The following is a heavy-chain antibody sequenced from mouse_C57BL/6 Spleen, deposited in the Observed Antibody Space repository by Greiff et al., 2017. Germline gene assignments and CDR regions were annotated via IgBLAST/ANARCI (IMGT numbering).Heavy chain of an antibody. D-gene: IGHD4-1*01. CDR2: LDPATGCT. CDR3: TRTGTDD. CDR1: GYTFTVYE. J-gene: IGHJ2*01. Sequence: VQLQQSGAELVRPGASVTLSCKASGYTFTVYEMHWVKQTPVHGLEWIGALDPATGCTAYNQKFKGTATLTADKSSSTAYMARRSLTSEDSAVYSGTRTGTDDWGQGTTLTVSA. V-gene: IGHV1-15*01.